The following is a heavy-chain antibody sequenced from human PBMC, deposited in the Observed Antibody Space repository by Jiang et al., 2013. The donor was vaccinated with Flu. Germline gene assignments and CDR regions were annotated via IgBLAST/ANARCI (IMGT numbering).Heavy chain of an antibody. CDR1: GYTFTSYA. Sequence: EVKKPGASVKVSCKASGYTFTSYAMNWMRQAPGQGLEWMGWINTNTGNPRYGQGFTGRFVFSLDTSVSTAYLEISSLQAEDTAVYYCARAGRAGSSGWYDYFEYWGQGTLVTVSS. D-gene: IGHD6-19*01. J-gene: IGHJ4*02. CDR2: INTNTGNP. V-gene: IGHV7-4-1*02. CDR3: ARAGRAGSSGWYDYFEY.